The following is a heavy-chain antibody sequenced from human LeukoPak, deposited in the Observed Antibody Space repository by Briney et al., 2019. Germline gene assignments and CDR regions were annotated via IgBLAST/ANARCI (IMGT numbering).Heavy chain of an antibody. CDR2: IYSGGRT. Sequence: GGSLRLSCAASGFTVSTNYISWVRQAPGKGLEWVSVIYSGGRTYYADSVKGRFTISRDNSKDTLYLQMNSLRAEDTAVYYCARESNSGYYLSYWGQGTLVTVSS. V-gene: IGHV3-66*01. CDR1: GFTVSTNY. D-gene: IGHD3-22*01. J-gene: IGHJ4*02. CDR3: ARESNSGYYLSY.